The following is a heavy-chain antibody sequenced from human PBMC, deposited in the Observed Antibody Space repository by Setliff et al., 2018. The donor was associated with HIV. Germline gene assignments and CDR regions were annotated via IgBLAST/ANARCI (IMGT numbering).Heavy chain of an antibody. J-gene: IGHJ6*03. Sequence: PSETLSLTCTVSGGSISSRTYYWGCIRQPPGKGLEWIGSIYYSGSTNYNPSLKSRVTISINTSKNQFSLKLSSVTAADTAVYYCARDRDIVVVPASPQGYYYYMDVWGKGTTVTVSS. CDR1: GGSISSRTYY. CDR2: IYYSGST. V-gene: IGHV4-39*07. D-gene: IGHD2-2*01. CDR3: ARDRDIVVVPASPQGYYYYMDV.